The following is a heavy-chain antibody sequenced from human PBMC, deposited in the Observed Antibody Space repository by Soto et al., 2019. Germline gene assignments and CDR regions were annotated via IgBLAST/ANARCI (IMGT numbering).Heavy chain of an antibody. CDR1: GGSFSGYY. CDR2: INHSGST. V-gene: IGHV4-34*01. J-gene: IGHJ6*03. Sequence: QVQLQQWGAGLLKPSETLSLTCAVYGGSFSGYYWSWIRQPPGKGLEWIGEINHSGSTNYNPSLKSRVTISVDTSKNQFSLKLSSVTAADTAVYYCARGWQAGASYYYYMDVWGKGTTVTVSS. D-gene: IGHD6-25*01. CDR3: ARGWQAGASYYYYMDV.